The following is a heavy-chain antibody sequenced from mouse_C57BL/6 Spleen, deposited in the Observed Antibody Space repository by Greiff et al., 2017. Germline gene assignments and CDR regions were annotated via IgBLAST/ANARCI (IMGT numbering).Heavy chain of an antibody. CDR2: IDPYDIDT. D-gene: IGHD1-1*01. J-gene: IGHJ4*01. Sequence: VQLQQPGAELVMPGASVKLSCKASGYTFTSYWMHWVKQRPGQGLEWIGEIDPYDIDTNYNEKFKGKSTLTVDKSSSTAYMQLSSLTSEDSAVYSCAGEEYYYGSSPGAMDYWDWGNSATVTA. CDR3: AGEEYYYGSSPGAMDY. CDR1: GYTFTSYW. V-gene: IGHV1-69*01.